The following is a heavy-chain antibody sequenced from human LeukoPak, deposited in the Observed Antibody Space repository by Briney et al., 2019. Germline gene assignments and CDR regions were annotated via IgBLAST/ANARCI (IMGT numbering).Heavy chain of an antibody. CDR2: IYYSGST. J-gene: IGHJ4*02. CDR3: ARDGLLGYCSSTSCYFAD. CDR1: GGSISSSSYY. D-gene: IGHD2-2*01. Sequence: SETLSLTCTVSGGSISSSSYYWGWIRQPPGKGLEWIGSIYYSGSTYYNPSLKSRVTISVDTSKNQFSLKLSSVTAADTAVYYCARDGLLGYCSSTSCYFADWGQGTLVTVSS. V-gene: IGHV4-39*02.